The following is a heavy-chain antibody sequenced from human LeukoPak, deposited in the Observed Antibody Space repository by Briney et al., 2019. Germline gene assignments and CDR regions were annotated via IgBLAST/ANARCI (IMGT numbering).Heavy chain of an antibody. V-gene: IGHV3-23*01. CDR2: ISGSGGST. CDR1: GFTFSSYA. D-gene: IGHD3-22*01. J-gene: IGHJ3*02. Sequence: GGSLRLSCAASGFTFSSYAMSWVRQAPGKGLEWVSAISGSGGSTYYADSVKGRFTISRDNSKNTLYLQMNSLRAEDTAVYYCFPQGDYYDSSGYSVYAFDIWGQGTMVTVSS. CDR3: FPQGDYYDSSGYSVYAFDI.